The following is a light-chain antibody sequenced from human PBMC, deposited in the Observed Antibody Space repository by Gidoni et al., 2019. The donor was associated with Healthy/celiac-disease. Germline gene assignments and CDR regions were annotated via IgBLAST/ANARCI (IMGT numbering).Light chain of an antibody. V-gene: IGKV3D-20*01. CDR3: QQYGSSPFT. J-gene: IGKJ3*01. Sequence: EIVLSQSPATLSLSPGERATLSCGASQSVTGSHLAWYQQKPGLAPRLLLHDASIRATGIPDRFSGSGSGTDFTLTISRLEPEDFAVYYCQQYGSSPFTFGPGTTVDIK. CDR2: DAS. CDR1: QSVTGSH.